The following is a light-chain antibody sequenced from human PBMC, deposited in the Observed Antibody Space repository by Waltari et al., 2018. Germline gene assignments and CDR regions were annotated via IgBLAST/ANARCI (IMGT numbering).Light chain of an antibody. CDR2: SVN. J-gene: IGLJ2*01. CDR1: RSDVGPYHS. CDR3: CSHGGGNNVV. Sequence: QSALTQPASVSGSPGQSITISCTRTRSDVGPYHSFSLYQHPPGKGPKLILYSVNKPSSGGSNRVSGSKSGNTASLTISGLQTEDEADYYCCSHGGGNNVVFGGGTKLTVL. V-gene: IGLV2-23*02.